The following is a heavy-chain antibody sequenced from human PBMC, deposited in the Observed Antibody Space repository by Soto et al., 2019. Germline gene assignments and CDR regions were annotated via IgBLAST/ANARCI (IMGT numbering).Heavy chain of an antibody. Sequence: ASVKVSCKTSVSTFTDYFLHGVRLAPGQGPHWLGWINAQSGDTLYDQKVRGRVTLTRDTSMNTAYMELTSLRSDDTAVYFCARQMVSVPLGGSYFYGVGLWGQGTTVTVSS. V-gene: IGHV1-2*02. CDR1: VSTFTDYF. CDR2: INAQSGDT. J-gene: IGHJ6*02. D-gene: IGHD2-8*01. CDR3: ARQMVSVPLGGSYFYGVGL.